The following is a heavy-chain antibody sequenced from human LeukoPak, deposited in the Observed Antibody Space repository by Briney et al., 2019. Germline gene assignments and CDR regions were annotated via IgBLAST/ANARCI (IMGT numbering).Heavy chain of an antibody. J-gene: IGHJ2*01. Sequence: NPGGSLRLSCAASGFTFSTYSMNWVRQAPGKGLEWVLSISSSSSYIYYADSVKGRFTISRDNAKNSLYLQMNSLRAEDTAVYYCARETHWYFDLWGRGTLVTVSS. V-gene: IGHV3-21*01. CDR1: GFTFSTYS. CDR2: ISSSSSYI. CDR3: ARETHWYFDL.